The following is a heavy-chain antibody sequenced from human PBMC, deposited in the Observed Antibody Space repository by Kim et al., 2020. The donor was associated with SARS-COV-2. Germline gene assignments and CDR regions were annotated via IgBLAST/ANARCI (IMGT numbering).Heavy chain of an antibody. CDR1: SGSFSGYY. Sequence: SETLSLTCAVYSGSFSGYYWSWIRQPPGKGLEWVGEISNFGSTNYNPSLKSRVTISVDRSKNQFSLKLSSVTAADTAVYYCAHRSGGFSFDFWGQGTLVTVSS. CDR2: ISNFGST. D-gene: IGHD3-16*01. J-gene: IGHJ4*02. V-gene: IGHV4-34*01. CDR3: AHRSGGFSFDF.